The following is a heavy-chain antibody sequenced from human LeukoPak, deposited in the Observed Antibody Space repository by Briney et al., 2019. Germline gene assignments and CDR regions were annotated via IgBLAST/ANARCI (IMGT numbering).Heavy chain of an antibody. J-gene: IGHJ3*02. V-gene: IGHV4-4*07. CDR2: IYTRGST. CDR1: DDSIGSYY. CDR3: ARGRYCSADICSGGDAFDI. D-gene: IGHD2-15*01. Sequence: SETLSLTCSVSDDSIGSYYWSWIRQPAGKGLEWIGRIYTRGSTNYNPSLKSRVTMSVDTSKNQFSLKLSSVTAADTAVYYCARGRYCSADICSGGDAFDIWGQGTMVSVSS.